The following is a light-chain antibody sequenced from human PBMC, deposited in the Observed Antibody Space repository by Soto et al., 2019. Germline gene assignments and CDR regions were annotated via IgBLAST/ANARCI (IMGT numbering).Light chain of an antibody. CDR3: QQYGTFPLT. Sequence: EIVLTQSPGTLSLSPGETATLSCRASQSVTSGVLAWYQQKPGQAPRLLIYRASSRVTGIPDSFSGSGSGTDFTLTISRPEPEDVAVYYYQQYGTFPLTFGQGTKVEIK. CDR1: QSVTSGV. V-gene: IGKV3-20*01. J-gene: IGKJ1*01. CDR2: RAS.